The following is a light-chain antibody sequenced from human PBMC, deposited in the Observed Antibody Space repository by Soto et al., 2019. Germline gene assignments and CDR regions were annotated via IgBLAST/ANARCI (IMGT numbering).Light chain of an antibody. J-gene: IGKJ1*01. CDR1: QSISNY. Sequence: DIQMTQSPYSLSASVGDRVTITCRASQSISNYLNWYQQKPGQAPRLLIHAASSLQTGVTSRFSGSGSGTDFTLTISSLQPEDFAIYYCQQSYNAPRTFGPETKVKIK. CDR2: AAS. CDR3: QQSYNAPRT. V-gene: IGKV1-39*01.